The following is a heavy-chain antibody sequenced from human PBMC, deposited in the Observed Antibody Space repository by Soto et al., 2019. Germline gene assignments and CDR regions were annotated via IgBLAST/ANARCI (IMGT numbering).Heavy chain of an antibody. D-gene: IGHD1-26*01. Sequence: GGSLRLSCAASGFTFSGYSMNWVRQAPGKGLEWVSSISSSSTYIFYTDSVKGRFTISRDNAKNSLFLQMNSLRAEDTAVYYCARVVGAPNWFDPWGQGTLVTVSS. CDR3: ARVVGAPNWFDP. V-gene: IGHV3-21*01. CDR1: GFTFSGYS. J-gene: IGHJ5*02. CDR2: ISSSSTYI.